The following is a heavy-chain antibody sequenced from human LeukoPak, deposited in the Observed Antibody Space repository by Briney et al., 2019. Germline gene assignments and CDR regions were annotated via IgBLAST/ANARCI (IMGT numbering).Heavy chain of an antibody. J-gene: IGHJ4*02. Sequence: GESLKISCKGSGYSFTNYWIGWVRQMPGKGLEWMAIIYPGDSDTKYSPSVQGQVTISVDKSINTAYLQWNSLKASDSAMYYCASPQGAYDSSGPRGDYWGQGTLVTVSP. CDR2: IYPGDSDT. D-gene: IGHD3-22*01. V-gene: IGHV5-51*01. CDR3: ASPQGAYDSSGPRGDY. CDR1: GYSFTNYW.